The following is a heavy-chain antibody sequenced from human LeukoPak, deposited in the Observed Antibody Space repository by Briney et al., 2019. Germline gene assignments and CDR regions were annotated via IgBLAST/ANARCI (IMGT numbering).Heavy chain of an antibody. V-gene: IGHV3-30*18. CDR1: GFTFSSYG. CDR2: ISYDGSNK. Sequence: GGSLRLSCAASGFTFSSYGMHWVRQAPGKGLEWVAVISYDGSNKYYADSVKGRFTISRDDSKNTLYLQMNSLRAEDTAVYYCAKDPASSTLWLLYYYYGMDVWGQGTTVTVSS. CDR3: AKDPASSTLWLLYYYYGMDV. D-gene: IGHD5-18*01. J-gene: IGHJ6*02.